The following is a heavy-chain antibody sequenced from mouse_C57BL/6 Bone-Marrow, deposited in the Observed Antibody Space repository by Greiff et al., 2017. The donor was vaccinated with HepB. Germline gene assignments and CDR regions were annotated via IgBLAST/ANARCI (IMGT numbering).Heavy chain of an antibody. CDR1: GYTFTNYW. CDR2: IYPGGGYT. Sequence: QVHVKQSGAELVRPGTSVKMSCKASGYTFTNYWIGWVKQRPGHGLEWIGDIYPGGGYTNYNEKFKGKATLTAVKSSSTAYLQFSSLTSEDSAIYYCARLGYYGSYYFDYWGQGTTLTVSS. J-gene: IGHJ2*01. CDR3: ARLGYYGSYYFDY. D-gene: IGHD1-1*01. V-gene: IGHV1-63*01.